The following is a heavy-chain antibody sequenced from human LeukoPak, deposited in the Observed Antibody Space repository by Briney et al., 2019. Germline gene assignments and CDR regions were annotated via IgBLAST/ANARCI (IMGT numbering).Heavy chain of an antibody. CDR1: GGSISSYY. J-gene: IGHJ6*03. CDR3: ASGGAELYYYYMDV. CDR2: IYYSGST. D-gene: IGHD1-7*01. V-gene: IGHV4-59*08. Sequence: PSETLSLTCTVSGGSISSYYWSWIRQPPGKGLEWIGYIYYSGSTNYNPSLKSRVTISVDTSKNQFSLKLSSVTAADTAVYYCASGGAELYYYYMDVWGKGTTVTVSS.